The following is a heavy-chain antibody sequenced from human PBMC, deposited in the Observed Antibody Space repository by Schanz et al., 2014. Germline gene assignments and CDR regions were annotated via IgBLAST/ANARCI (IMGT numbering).Heavy chain of an antibody. CDR1: GFTFSSYG. J-gene: IGHJ4*02. V-gene: IGHV3-33*08. Sequence: VQLLESGGTLVRPGGSLRLSCAASGFTFSSYGMHWVRQAPGKGLEWVAVIWYDGSNKYYADSVKGRFTISRDNSKNTVYIQMNSLRAEDTAVYYCARGGPAYYFDDWGQGTLVTVAS. CDR3: ARGGPAYYFDD. CDR2: IWYDGSNK.